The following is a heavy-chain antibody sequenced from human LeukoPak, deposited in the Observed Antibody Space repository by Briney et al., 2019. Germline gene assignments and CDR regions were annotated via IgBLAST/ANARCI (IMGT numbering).Heavy chain of an antibody. CDR3: ARGGMATNKFPDAFDI. D-gene: IGHD5-24*01. CDR1: GFTFSSYA. J-gene: IGHJ3*02. CDR2: ISSSSSTI. V-gene: IGHV3-48*01. Sequence: GGSLRLSCAASGFTFSSYAMSWFRQAPGKGLEWVSYISSSSSTIYYADSVKGRFTISRDNAKNSLYLQMNSLRAEDTAVYYCARGGMATNKFPDAFDIWGQGTMVTVSS.